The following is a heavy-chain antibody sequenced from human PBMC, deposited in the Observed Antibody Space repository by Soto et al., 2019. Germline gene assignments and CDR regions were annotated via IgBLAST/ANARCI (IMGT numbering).Heavy chain of an antibody. V-gene: IGHV3-72*01. D-gene: IGHD2-2*01. CDR2: TRNKANSYTT. Sequence: PGGSLRLSCAGSGFTLSDHYIDWVRQAPGKGLEWVGRTRNKANSYTTEYAASVKGRFTISRDDSKNSLYLQMNSLKTEDTAVYYCARDFCPVPTCYDLWGQGVLVTVSS. J-gene: IGHJ4*02. CDR1: GFTLSDHY. CDR3: ARDFCPVPTCYDL.